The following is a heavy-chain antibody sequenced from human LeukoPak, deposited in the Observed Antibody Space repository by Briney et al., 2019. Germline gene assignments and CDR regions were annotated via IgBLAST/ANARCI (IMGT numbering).Heavy chain of an antibody. CDR1: GFTFDDYA. V-gene: IGHV3-9*01. Sequence: GGSLRLSCAASGFTFDDYAMPWVRQAPGKGLEWVSGISWNSGSIGYADSVKGRFTISRDNAKNSLYLQMNSLRAEDTALYYCAKELMVTTSPATYSYYGMDVWGQGTTVTVSS. CDR3: AKELMVTTSPATYSYYGMDV. J-gene: IGHJ6*02. D-gene: IGHD2-8*01. CDR2: ISWNSGSI.